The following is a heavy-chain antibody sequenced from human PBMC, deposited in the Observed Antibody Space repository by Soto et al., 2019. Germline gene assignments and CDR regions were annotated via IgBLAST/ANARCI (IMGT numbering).Heavy chain of an antibody. CDR1: GFSLSTSGVG. Sequence: QITLKESGPTLVKPTQTLTLTCTFSGFSLSTSGVGVGWVRQPPGKALEWLALIYWDDDKRYSPSLKSRLTITKDTSKNQVVLTMTSMAPVDTATYYCVQSRCGGDCLQSYSSHYYYGMDVWGQGTTVTVSS. CDR2: IYWDDDK. CDR3: VQSRCGGDCLQSYSSHYYYGMDV. J-gene: IGHJ6*02. D-gene: IGHD2-21*02. V-gene: IGHV2-5*02.